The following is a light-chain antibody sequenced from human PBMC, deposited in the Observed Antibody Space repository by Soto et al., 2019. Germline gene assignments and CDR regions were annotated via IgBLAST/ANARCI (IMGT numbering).Light chain of an antibody. CDR1: QAISSY. Sequence: DIQLTQSPSSLSASVGDRVTITCRASQAISSYLAWYQQKPGKVPELLIYATSTLQSGAPSRFSGIGSGTDFTLTISSLQPEDVATYYCHKYNHAPTLVGGTKVAIK. CDR2: ATS. CDR3: HKYNHAPT. V-gene: IGKV1-27*01. J-gene: IGKJ4*01.